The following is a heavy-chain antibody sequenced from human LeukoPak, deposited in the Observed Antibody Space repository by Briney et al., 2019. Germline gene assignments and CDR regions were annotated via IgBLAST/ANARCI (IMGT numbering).Heavy chain of an antibody. D-gene: IGHD2-2*01. CDR3: AKSQYQLSLGAFDI. Sequence: GGSLRLSCAASGFTFSSYGMHWGRQAPGKGLEWGAVIWYDGSNKYYADSVKGRFTISRDNSKNTLYLQMNSLRAEDTAVYYCAKSQYQLSLGAFDIWGQGTMVTVSS. CDR2: IWYDGSNK. CDR1: GFTFSSYG. V-gene: IGHV3-33*06. J-gene: IGHJ3*02.